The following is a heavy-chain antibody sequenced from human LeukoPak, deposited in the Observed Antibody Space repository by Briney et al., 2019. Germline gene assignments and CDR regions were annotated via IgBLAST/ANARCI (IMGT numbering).Heavy chain of an antibody. CDR3: AKGEAHCSGGSCYSSDY. J-gene: IGHJ4*02. CDR2: ISGSGGST. D-gene: IGHD2-15*01. CDR1: GFTFSSYA. Sequence: AGGSLRLSCAASGFTFSSYAMSWVRQAPGKGLEWVSAISGSGGSTYYADSVKGRFTISRDNSKNTLYLQMNSLRAEDTAVYYCAKGEAHCSGGSCYSSDYWGQGTLVTVSS. V-gene: IGHV3-23*01.